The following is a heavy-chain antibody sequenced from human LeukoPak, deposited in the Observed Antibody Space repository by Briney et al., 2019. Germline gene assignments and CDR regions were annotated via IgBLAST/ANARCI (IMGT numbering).Heavy chain of an antibody. Sequence: SETLSLTCAVYGGSFSGYYWGWIRQPPGKGLEWIGSIYHSGSTYYNPSLKSRVTISVDTSKNQFSLKLSSVTAADTAVYYCARSLYYYYYMDVWGKGTTVTVSS. CDR1: GGSFSGYY. J-gene: IGHJ6*03. V-gene: IGHV4-38-2*01. CDR2: IYHSGST. CDR3: ARSLYYYYYMDV.